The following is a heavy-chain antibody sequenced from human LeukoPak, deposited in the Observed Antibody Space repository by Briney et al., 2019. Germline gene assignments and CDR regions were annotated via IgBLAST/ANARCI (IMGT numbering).Heavy chain of an antibody. CDR2: ISGSGGNT. V-gene: IGHV3-23*01. J-gene: IGHJ4*02. CDR3: AEALAAAGPRPFDY. D-gene: IGHD6-13*01. CDR1: GFTFISYA. Sequence: GGSLRLSCAASGFTFISYAMSWVRQAPGKGLEWVSPISGSGGNTYHADSVKGRLTISRDNSKSTLDLQMNSLRTEDTAVYYCAEALAAAGPRPFDYWGQGTLVTVSS.